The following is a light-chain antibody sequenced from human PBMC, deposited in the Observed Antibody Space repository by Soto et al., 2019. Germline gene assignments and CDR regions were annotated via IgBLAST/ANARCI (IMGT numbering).Light chain of an antibody. J-gene: IGLJ3*02. CDR2: EVS. CDR1: SSDVGSYNR. CDR3: SSFTSSNTWV. Sequence: QSALTQPPSVSGSPGQSVTISCTGTSSDVGSYNRVSWYQQPPGTAPKLMIYEVSNRPSGVPDRFFGSKSGNTASLTISGLQAEDEAEYYCSSFTSSNTWVFGGGTQLTVL. V-gene: IGLV2-18*02.